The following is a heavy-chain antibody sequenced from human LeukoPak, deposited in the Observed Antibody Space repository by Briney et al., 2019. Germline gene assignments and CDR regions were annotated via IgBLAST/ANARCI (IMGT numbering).Heavy chain of an antibody. CDR3: AKTRSGYFFDY. J-gene: IGHJ4*02. CDR1: EFTFDEYA. CDR2: ISWNSDSI. D-gene: IGHD3-3*01. Sequence: SLRLSCAATEFTFDEYAMHWVRQASGKGLEWVSGISWNSDSIGYAGSVKGRFTISRDNAKNSLYLQMNSLRAEDTALYYCAKTRSGYFFDYWGQGTLVTVSS. V-gene: IGHV3-9*01.